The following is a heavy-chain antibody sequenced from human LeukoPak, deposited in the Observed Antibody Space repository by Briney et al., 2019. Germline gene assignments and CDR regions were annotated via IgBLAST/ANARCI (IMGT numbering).Heavy chain of an antibody. CDR2: ISSSSSYI. D-gene: IGHD6-19*01. CDR1: GFTFSSYS. V-gene: IGHV3-21*01. CDR3: AREVAAPYFDY. J-gene: IGHJ4*02. Sequence: GGSLRLSCAASGFTFSSYSMNWVRQAPGKGLEWVSSISSSSSYIYYADSVKGRFTISRVNAKNSLYLQMNSLRAEDTAVYYCAREVAAPYFDYWGQGTLVTVSS.